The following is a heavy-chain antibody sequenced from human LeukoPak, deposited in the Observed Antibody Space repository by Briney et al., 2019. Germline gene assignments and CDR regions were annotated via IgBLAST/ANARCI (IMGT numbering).Heavy chain of an antibody. D-gene: IGHD4-17*01. CDR1: GFTFHDYA. V-gene: IGHV3-9*03. Sequence: GRSLRLSCAASGFTFHDYAMHWVRQATGKGLEWVSGISWNSGNIVYADSVKGRFTISRDNAKNSLNLQMDSLRAEDMALYYCAKGQTIITMTTFDYWGQGTLVTVSS. CDR3: AKGQTIITMTTFDY. CDR2: ISWNSGNI. J-gene: IGHJ4*02.